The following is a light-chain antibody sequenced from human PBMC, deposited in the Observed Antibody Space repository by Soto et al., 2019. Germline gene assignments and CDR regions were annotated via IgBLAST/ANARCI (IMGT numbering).Light chain of an antibody. J-gene: IGKJ5*01. CDR3: QQYGSPPIT. CDR1: QSVSSSY. V-gene: IGKV3-20*01. Sequence: EIVLTHSPCTLSLSPGERATLSCRASQSVSSSYLAWYQQKPGQAPRLLIYGASSRATGIPDRFSGSGSGTDFTLTISRLEPEDFAVYYCQQYGSPPITFGQGTRLEIK. CDR2: GAS.